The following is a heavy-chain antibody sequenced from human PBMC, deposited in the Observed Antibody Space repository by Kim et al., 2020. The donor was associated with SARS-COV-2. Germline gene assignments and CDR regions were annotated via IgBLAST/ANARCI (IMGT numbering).Heavy chain of an antibody. CDR2: IRSKAYGGTT. J-gene: IGHJ5*02. Sequence: GGSLRLSCTASGFTFGDYAMSWVRQAPGKGLEWVGFIRSKAYGGTTEYAASVKGRFTISRDDSKSIAYLQMNSLKTEDTAVYYCTRDPVVAVPHPNWFDPWGQGTLVTVSS. V-gene: IGHV3-49*04. CDR1: GFTFGDYA. D-gene: IGHD2-15*01. CDR3: TRDPVVAVPHPNWFDP.